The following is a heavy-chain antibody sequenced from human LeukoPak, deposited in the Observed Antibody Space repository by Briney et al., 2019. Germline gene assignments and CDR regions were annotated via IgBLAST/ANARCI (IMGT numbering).Heavy chain of an antibody. J-gene: IGHJ3*02. D-gene: IGHD6-19*01. Sequence: PGGSLRLSCAASGFTFSGYSMNWVRQAPGKGLEWVSSISTSSIYIYYADSVKGRFTISRDNAKNSLYLQMNSLRAEDTAVYYCAKIQGWFNAAFHIGGQGTMVTVSS. CDR3: AKIQGWFNAAFHI. V-gene: IGHV3-21*04. CDR1: GFTFSGYS. CDR2: ISTSSIYI.